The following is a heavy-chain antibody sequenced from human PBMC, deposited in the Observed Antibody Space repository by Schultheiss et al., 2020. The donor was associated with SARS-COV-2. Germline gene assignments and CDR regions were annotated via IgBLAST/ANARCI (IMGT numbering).Heavy chain of an antibody. Sequence: GESLKISCAASGFTFRNYAMHWVRQAPGKGLEWVSAISGSGGSTYYADSVKGRFTISRDNSKNTLYLQMNSLRAEDTAVYYCAKQWGGYYGSSGYSPYWGQGTLVTVSS. CDR2: ISGSGGST. CDR1: GFTFRNYA. CDR3: AKQWGGYYGSSGYSPY. J-gene: IGHJ4*02. V-gene: IGHV3-23*01. D-gene: IGHD3-22*01.